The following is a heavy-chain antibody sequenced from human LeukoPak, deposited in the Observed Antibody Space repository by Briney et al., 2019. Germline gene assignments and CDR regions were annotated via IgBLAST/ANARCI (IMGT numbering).Heavy chain of an antibody. CDR3: ARGGNYYDSSGYVYYYYYMDV. Sequence: SETLSLTCAVYGGSFSGYYWTWIRQPPGKGLEWVGEIKHGGSTNYNPSLKSRVTISVDTSKNQFSLKLSSVTAADTAVYYCARGGNYYDSSGYVYYYYYMDVWGKGTTVTVSS. V-gene: IGHV4-34*01. J-gene: IGHJ6*03. D-gene: IGHD3-22*01. CDR2: IKHGGST. CDR1: GGSFSGYY.